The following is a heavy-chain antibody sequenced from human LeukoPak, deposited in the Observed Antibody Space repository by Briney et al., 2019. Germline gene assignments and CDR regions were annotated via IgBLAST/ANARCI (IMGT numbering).Heavy chain of an antibody. V-gene: IGHV3-21*01. CDR1: GFIFSSYS. D-gene: IGHD4-23*01. CDR2: ISTSSIYI. Sequence: GGSLILSCAVSGFIFSSYSMNWVRQAPGKGLEWVSSISTSSIYIYYAHSVKGRFTISRDNAKNSLYLQMNSLRAEDTAVYYCARGQDTVVTSRDAFDIWGQGTMVTVSS. CDR3: ARGQDTVVTSRDAFDI. J-gene: IGHJ3*02.